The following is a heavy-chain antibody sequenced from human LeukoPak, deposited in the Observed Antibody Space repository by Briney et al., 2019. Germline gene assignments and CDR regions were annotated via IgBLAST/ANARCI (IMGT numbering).Heavy chain of an antibody. V-gene: IGHV4-31*03. CDR2: IYYSGST. J-gene: IGHJ6*02. Sequence: SETLSLTCTVSGGSISSGGYYWSWIRQHPGQGLEWIEYIYYSGSTYYNPPLKSRVTISVDTSKNQFSLKLSSVTAADTAVYYCARELHYYYYYGMDVWGQGTTVTVSS. CDR1: GGSISSGGYY. CDR3: ARELHYYYYYGMDV. D-gene: IGHD1-26*01.